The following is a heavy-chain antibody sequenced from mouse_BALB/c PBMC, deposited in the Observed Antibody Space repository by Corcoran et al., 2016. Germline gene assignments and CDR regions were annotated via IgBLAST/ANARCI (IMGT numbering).Heavy chain of an antibody. CDR2: IYWEDDK. J-gene: IGHJ1*01. CDR3: AREPITTVVATRYFDV. D-gene: IGHD1-1*01. Sequence: QVTLKESGPGILQPSQTLSLTCSFSGVSLSTSGMGVRWIRQPSGKGLEWLAHIYWEDDKRYNPSLKSRLTISKDTSRNQVFLKITSVDTADTATYYCAREPITTVVATRYFDVWGAGTTVTVSS. V-gene: IGHV8-12*01. CDR1: GVSLSTSGMG.